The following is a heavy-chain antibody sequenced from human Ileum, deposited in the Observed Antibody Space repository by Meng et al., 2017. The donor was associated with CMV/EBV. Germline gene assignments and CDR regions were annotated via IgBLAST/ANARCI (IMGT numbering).Heavy chain of an antibody. Sequence: ASVKVSCKASGYTFTSYDINWVRQATGQGLEWMGWMNPNSGNTGYAQNFQGRVTMTRNTSISTVYMELSGLRSEDTAVYYCARRRGGSSWGDFDYWGQGTLVTGYS. CDR1: GYTFTSYD. J-gene: IGHJ4*02. D-gene: IGHD6-6*01. CDR2: MNPNSGNT. V-gene: IGHV1-8*01. CDR3: ARRRGGSSWGDFDY.